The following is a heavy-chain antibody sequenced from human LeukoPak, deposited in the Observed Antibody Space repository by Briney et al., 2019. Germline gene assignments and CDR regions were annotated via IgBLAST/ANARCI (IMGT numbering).Heavy chain of an antibody. CDR1: GFTFSSYA. V-gene: IGHV3-23*01. Sequence: GGSLRLSCAASGFTFSSYAMSWVRQAPGKGLEWVSSISGSGSRTNYADSVKGRFTISRDNSKNTLNLQMESLRAEDTAVYYCAKAPMEDSWYLHFDYWGQGTLVTVSS. CDR2: ISGSGSRT. J-gene: IGHJ4*02. D-gene: IGHD6-13*01. CDR3: AKAPMEDSWYLHFDY.